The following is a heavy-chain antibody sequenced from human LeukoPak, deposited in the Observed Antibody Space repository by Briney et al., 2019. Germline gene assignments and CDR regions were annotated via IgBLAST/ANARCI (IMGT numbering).Heavy chain of an antibody. D-gene: IGHD3-16*02. CDR2: ISSSSSYI. CDR3: ARDTGDDYVWGSYRYMVYFDY. CDR1: GLTFSSYS. V-gene: IGHV3-21*01. J-gene: IGHJ4*02. Sequence: GGSLRLSCAASGLTFSSYSMNWVRQAPGKGLEWVSSISSSSSYIYYADSVKGRFTISRDNAKNSLYLQMNSLRAEDTAVYYCARDTGDDYVWGSYRYMVYFDYWGQGTLVTVSS.